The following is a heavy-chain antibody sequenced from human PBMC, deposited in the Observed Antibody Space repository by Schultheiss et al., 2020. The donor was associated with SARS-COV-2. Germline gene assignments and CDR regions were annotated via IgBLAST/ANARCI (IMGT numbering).Heavy chain of an antibody. D-gene: IGHD3-22*01. Sequence: ASVKVSCKASGYTFTGYYMHWVRQAPGQGLEWMGWINPNSGGTNYAQKFQGRVTMTRDTSISTAYMELSRLRSDDTAVYYCARTENYYSDAFDIWGQGTMVTVSS. CDR2: INPNSGGT. CDR3: ARTENYYSDAFDI. CDR1: GYTFTGYY. V-gene: IGHV1-2*02. J-gene: IGHJ3*02.